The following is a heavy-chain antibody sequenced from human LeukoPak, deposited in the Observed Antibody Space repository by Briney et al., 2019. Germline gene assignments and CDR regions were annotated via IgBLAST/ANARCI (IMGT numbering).Heavy chain of an antibody. CDR1: GFSLSTSGVG. CDR3: AHTRYSSSSDNFDY. V-gene: IGHV2-5*02. CDR2: IYWDDDK. Sequence: SGPTLVKPTQTLTLTSTFSGFSLSTSGVGVGWIRQPPGKALEWLALIYWDDDKRYSPSLKSRLTITKDTSKNQVVLTMTNMDPVDTATYYCAHTRYSSSSDNFDYWGQGTLVTVSS. J-gene: IGHJ4*02. D-gene: IGHD6-6*01.